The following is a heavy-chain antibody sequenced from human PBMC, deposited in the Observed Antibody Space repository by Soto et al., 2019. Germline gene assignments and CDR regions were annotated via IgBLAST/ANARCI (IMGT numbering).Heavy chain of an antibody. CDR1: GFTFSSYA. CDR3: ARDSRGYSYTNSPADF. Sequence: GGSLRLSCAASGFTFSSYAMSWVRQAPGKGLEWVASVSVSGNNMCYADSVKGRFTISRDNAKASLYLQMSSLRAEDTGVYYCARDSRGYSYTNSPADFWGQGTLVTVSS. D-gene: IGHD5-18*01. CDR2: VSVSGNNM. J-gene: IGHJ4*02. V-gene: IGHV3-21*01.